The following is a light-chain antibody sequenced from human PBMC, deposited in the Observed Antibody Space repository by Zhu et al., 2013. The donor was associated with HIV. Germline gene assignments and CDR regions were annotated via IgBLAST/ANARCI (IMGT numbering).Light chain of an antibody. CDR1: NSNIANNF. V-gene: IGLV1-51*01. J-gene: IGLJ3*02. CDR2: DNN. CDR3: GTWDSTLSAWV. Sequence: QSILTQPPSVSAAEGQKVTISCSGSNSNIANNFVSWYQQLPGTAPRLLIYDNNQRPSGIPDRFSGSKSGTSATLDITALQTGDEADYYCGTWDSTLSAWVFGGGTKLTVL.